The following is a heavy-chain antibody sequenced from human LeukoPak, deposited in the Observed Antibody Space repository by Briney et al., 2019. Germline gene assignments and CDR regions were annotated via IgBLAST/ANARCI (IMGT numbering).Heavy chain of an antibody. V-gene: IGHV3-23*01. CDR1: GFTFSSYA. J-gene: IGHJ4*02. Sequence: GGSLRLSCAASGFTFSSYAMSWVRQAPGKGLEWVSAISGSGGSTYYADSVKGRFTISRDNSKNTLYLQMNSLRAEDTAVYYCAKDGSVVVITHGYFDYWGQGTLVTVSS. D-gene: IGHD3-22*01. CDR3: AKDGSVVVITHGYFDY. CDR2: ISGSGGST.